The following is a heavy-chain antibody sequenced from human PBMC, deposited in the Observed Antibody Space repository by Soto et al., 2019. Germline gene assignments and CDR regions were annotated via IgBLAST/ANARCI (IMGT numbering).Heavy chain of an antibody. CDR2: ITSDGKSK. D-gene: IGHD2-21*02. V-gene: IGHV3-74*01. CDR1: GFTFSHYW. CDR3: ARESGDWPLNWFDP. Sequence: PGGSLRLSCTASGFTFSHYWMHWVRQGPGEGLVWVSRITSDGKSKAYAESVKGRFAISRDNAKNTLYLQMNGLTAEDTAVYYCARESGDWPLNWFDPWGLGTLVTVSS. J-gene: IGHJ5*02.